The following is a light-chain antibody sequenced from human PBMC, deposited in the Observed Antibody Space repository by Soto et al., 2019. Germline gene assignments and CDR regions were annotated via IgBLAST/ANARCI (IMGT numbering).Light chain of an antibody. CDR2: WAS. J-gene: IGKJ3*01. Sequence: IVMTQSPESLGVSMGERATINCKSNQTILYGSNNKNYLSWYQQKPGQPPKLLIYWASTRKYGVPERFSGSGSGTDFTLSITNLQAEDVAVYYCHQYYSPPFAFGPGTKVHL. V-gene: IGKV4-1*01. CDR3: HQYYSPPFA. CDR1: QTILYGSNNKNY.